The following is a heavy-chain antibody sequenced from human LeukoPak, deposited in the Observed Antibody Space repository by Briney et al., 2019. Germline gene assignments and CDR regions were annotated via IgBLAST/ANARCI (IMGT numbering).Heavy chain of an antibody. Sequence: PSETLSLTCAVYGGPFSGYYWSWIRQPPGKGLEWIGYIYYSGSTNYNPSLKSRVTISVDTSKNQFSLKLSSVTAADTAVYYCARGGGFDPWGQGTLVTVSS. D-gene: IGHD3-16*01. CDR1: GGPFSGYY. CDR3: ARGGGFDP. V-gene: IGHV4-59*01. CDR2: IYYSGST. J-gene: IGHJ5*02.